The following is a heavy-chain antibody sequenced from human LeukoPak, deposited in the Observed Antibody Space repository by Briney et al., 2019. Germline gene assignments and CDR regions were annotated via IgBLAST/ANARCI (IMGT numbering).Heavy chain of an antibody. J-gene: IGHJ4*02. V-gene: IGHV4-59*05. Sequence: SETLSLTCTASGGSIRSYYWSWIRQPPGKGLEWIGSIYYSGSTYYNPSLKSRVTISVDTSKNQFSLKLSSVTAADTAVYYCARLTVPFAYFDYWGQGTLVTVSS. D-gene: IGHD4-17*01. CDR1: GGSIRSYY. CDR2: IYYSGST. CDR3: ARLTVPFAYFDY.